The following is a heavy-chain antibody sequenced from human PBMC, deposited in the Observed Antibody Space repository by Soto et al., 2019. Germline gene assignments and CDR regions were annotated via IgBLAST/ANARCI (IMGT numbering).Heavy chain of an antibody. V-gene: IGHV2-5*01. D-gene: IGHD3-22*01. CDR2: VYWNDER. Sequence: QIALQESGPTVVKPTQTLTLTCTFSGFSLTTTGVGVGWIRHAPGKALEWLAMVYWNDERRYSPSLKSRLTITQDTSKNQVVLTMTYMDPVDTATYFCAHYDSSGYFSHFDSWGQGTLVTASS. CDR1: GFSLTTTGVG. CDR3: AHYDSSGYFSHFDS. J-gene: IGHJ4*02.